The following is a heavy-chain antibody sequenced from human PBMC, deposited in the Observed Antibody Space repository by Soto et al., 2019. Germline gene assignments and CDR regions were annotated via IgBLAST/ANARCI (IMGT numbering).Heavy chain of an antibody. Sequence: QVQLVQSGAEVKKPGSSVKVSCKASGGTFSRYGISWVRQAPGQGLEWMGGIIPIFGTANYAQKFQGRVTIXGXEXXRTAYMELSSLRSEDTAVYYCARGGEVSYYYGMDVWGQGTTVTVSS. CDR2: IIPIFGTA. D-gene: IGHD3-16*01. J-gene: IGHJ6*02. CDR1: GGTFSRYG. CDR3: ARGGEVSYYYGMDV. V-gene: IGHV1-69*12.